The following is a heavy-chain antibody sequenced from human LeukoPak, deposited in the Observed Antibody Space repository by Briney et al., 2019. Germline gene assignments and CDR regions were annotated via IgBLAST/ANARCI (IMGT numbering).Heavy chain of an antibody. CDR2: FDPEDGET. D-gene: IGHD3-22*01. V-gene: IGHV1-24*01. Sequence: ASVKVSCKVSGYTLTELSMHWVRQAPGKGLEWMGGFDPEDGETIYAQKFQGRVTMTEDTSTDTAYMELSSLRSEDTAVYYCATRFRETPKYYYDSPSDAFDIWGQETMVTVSP. J-gene: IGHJ3*02. CDR3: ATRFRETPKYYYDSPSDAFDI. CDR1: GYTLTELS.